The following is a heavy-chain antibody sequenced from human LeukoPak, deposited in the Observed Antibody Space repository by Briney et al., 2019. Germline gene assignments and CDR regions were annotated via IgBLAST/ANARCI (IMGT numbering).Heavy chain of an antibody. V-gene: IGHV4-59*01. CDR1: GXSISSYH. CDR3: ARVPPGYGYGHFDN. Sequence: PSETLSLTCTVSGXSISSYHWSWIRQPPGKGLECIGYIHYSGTTKYSTSLESRATISGDTSKNQFSLNLRSVTAADTAVYYCARVPPGYGYGHFDNWGQGILVTVSS. J-gene: IGHJ4*02. D-gene: IGHD5-18*01. CDR2: IHYSGTT.